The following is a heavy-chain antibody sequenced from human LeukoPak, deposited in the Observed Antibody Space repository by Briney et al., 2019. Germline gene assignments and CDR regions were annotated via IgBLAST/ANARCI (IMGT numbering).Heavy chain of an antibody. Sequence: GGSLRLSCAASGFTFNWSWMNWVRQAPGKGLEWVANMDPSGSQKRYVDSVKGRFTISRDNPETSVYLEMNSLRTEDTAIYYCAIWASGNYWGQGTLVTVSS. V-gene: IGHV3-7*01. D-gene: IGHD3-10*01. CDR1: GFTFNWSW. CDR2: MDPSGSQK. CDR3: AIWASGNY. J-gene: IGHJ4*02.